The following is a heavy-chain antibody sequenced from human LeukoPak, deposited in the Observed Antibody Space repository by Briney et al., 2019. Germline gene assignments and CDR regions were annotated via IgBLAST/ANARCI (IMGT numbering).Heavy chain of an antibody. CDR2: IYYSGST. CDR3: ARQVGSSGWY. J-gene: IGHJ4*02. D-gene: IGHD6-19*01. CDR1: GGSISSSSYS. Sequence: SETLSLTCTVSGGSISSSSYSWGWIRQPPGKGLEWIGSIYYSGSTYYNPSLKSRVTISVDTSKNQFSLKLSSVTAAGTAVYYCARQVGSSGWYWGQGTLVTVSS. V-gene: IGHV4-39*01.